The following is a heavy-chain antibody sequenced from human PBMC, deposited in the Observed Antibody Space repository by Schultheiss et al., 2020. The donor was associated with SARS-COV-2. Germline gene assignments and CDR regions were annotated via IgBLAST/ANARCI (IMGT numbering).Heavy chain of an antibody. Sequence: SETLSLTCTVSGGSISSSSYYWGWIRQPPGKGLEWIGSIYYSGSTYYNPSLKSRVTISVDTSKNQFSLKLSSVTAADTAVYYCARGRQLVGFDYWGQGTLVTVSS. V-gene: IGHV4-39*07. D-gene: IGHD6-6*01. CDR1: GGSISSSSYY. CDR2: IYYSGST. J-gene: IGHJ4*02. CDR3: ARGRQLVGFDY.